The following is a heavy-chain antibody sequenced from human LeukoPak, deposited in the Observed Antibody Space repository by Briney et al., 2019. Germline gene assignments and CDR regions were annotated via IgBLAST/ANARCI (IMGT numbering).Heavy chain of an antibody. CDR1: GFTFSNYE. CDR3: ARDPVAAGFDRWFDP. D-gene: IGHD2-21*01. Sequence: PGGSLRLSCAASGFTFSNYEMSWVRQAPGKGREWVSYISSSDNTIYYADSVKGRFTISRDNAKNSLYLQMNSLRAEDTAVYYCARDPVAAGFDRWFDPWGQGTLVTVSS. V-gene: IGHV3-48*03. J-gene: IGHJ5*02. CDR2: ISSSDNTI.